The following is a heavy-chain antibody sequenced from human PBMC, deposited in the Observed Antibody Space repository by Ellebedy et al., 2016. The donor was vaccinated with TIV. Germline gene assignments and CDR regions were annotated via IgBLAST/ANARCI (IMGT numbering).Heavy chain of an antibody. CDR1: GFTFDDYA. CDR3: AKGGRGSYLVDAFDI. D-gene: IGHD1-26*01. CDR2: ISWNSGSI. V-gene: IGHV3-9*01. J-gene: IGHJ3*02. Sequence: SLKISCAASGFTFDDYAMHWVRQAPGKGLEWVSGISWNSGSIGYADSVKGRFTISRDNAKNSLYLQMNSLRAEDTALYYCAKGGRGSYLVDAFDIWGQGTMVTVSS.